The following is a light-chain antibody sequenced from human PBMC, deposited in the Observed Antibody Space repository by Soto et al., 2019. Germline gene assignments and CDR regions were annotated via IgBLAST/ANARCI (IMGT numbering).Light chain of an antibody. CDR1: QSVLHSNRYNY. Sequence: EIEVTQSRLSGRVSPGEPASMYWRSSQSVLHSNRYNYLHWSLQKPGQSPHLLIYLGSNRASGVPDRFSGSGSGTDFTLKITRVEAEDVGAYSCMQALQTPRTFGPGTTVD. CDR2: LGS. CDR3: MQALQTPRT. J-gene: IGKJ3*01. V-gene: IGKV2-28*01.